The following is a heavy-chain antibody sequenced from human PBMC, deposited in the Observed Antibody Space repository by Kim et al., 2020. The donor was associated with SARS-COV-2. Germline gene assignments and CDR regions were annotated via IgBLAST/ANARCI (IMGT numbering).Heavy chain of an antibody. D-gene: IGHD2-2*01. Sequence: ASVKVSCKASGYTFTGSSMHWVRQAPGQRLEWMGWINGGNGNAKYSQKFQGRVTITSDTSASTAYMELSSLSSEDTAVYYCARGDCTTCYLLDYWGQGTLVSVSS. V-gene: IGHV1-3*01. CDR1: GYTFTGSS. CDR3: ARGDCTTCYLLDY. CDR2: INGGNGNA. J-gene: IGHJ4*02.